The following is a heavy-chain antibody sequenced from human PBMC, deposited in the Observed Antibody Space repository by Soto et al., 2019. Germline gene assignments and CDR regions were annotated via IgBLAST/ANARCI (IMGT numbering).Heavy chain of an antibody. D-gene: IGHD4-4*01. CDR3: AREVVTYSNYGDRYYYYGMDV. CDR1: GFTVSSNY. Sequence: EVQLVETGGGLIQPGGSLRLSCAASGFTVSSNYMSWVRQAPGKGLEWVSVIYSGGSTYYADSVKGRFTISRDNSKNTLYLQMNSLRAEDTAVYYCAREVVTYSNYGDRYYYYGMDVWGQGTTVTVSS. V-gene: IGHV3-53*02. CDR2: IYSGGST. J-gene: IGHJ6*02.